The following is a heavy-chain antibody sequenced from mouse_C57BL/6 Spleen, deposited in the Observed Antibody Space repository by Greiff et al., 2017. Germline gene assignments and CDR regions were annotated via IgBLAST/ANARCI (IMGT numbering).Heavy chain of an antibody. V-gene: IGHV1-69*01. CDR1: GYTFTSYW. D-gene: IGHD1-1*01. CDR2: IDPSDSYT. CDR3: ARPYYYGSSYDY. J-gene: IGHJ2*01. Sequence: QVQLQQSGAELVMPGASVKLSCTASGYTFTSYWMHWVKQRPGQGLEWIGEIDPSDSYTNYNQKFKGKSTLTVDKSSSTDYMQLSSLTSEDSAVYYCARPYYYGSSYDYWGQGTTLTVSS.